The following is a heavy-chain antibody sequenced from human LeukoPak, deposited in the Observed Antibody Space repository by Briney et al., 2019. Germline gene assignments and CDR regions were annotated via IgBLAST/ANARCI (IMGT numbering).Heavy chain of an antibody. D-gene: IGHD6-13*01. J-gene: IGHJ4*02. CDR1: GFTFSSYS. V-gene: IGHV3-21*01. CDR3: AREWSAADPVDY. CDR2: ISSSSSYI. Sequence: TGGSLRLSCAASGFTFSSYSMTWVRQAPGKGLEWVSSISSSSSYIYYADSVKGRFTISRDNAKNSLYLQMNSLRAEDTAVYYCAREWSAADPVDYWGQGTLVTVSS.